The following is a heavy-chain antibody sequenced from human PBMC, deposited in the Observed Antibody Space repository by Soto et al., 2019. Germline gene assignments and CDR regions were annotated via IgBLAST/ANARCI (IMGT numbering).Heavy chain of an antibody. D-gene: IGHD3-22*01. Sequence: SETLSLTCTVSGGSISSGGYYWSWIRQHPGKGLEWIGYIYYSGSTYYNPSLKSRVTISVDTSKNQFSLKLSSVTAADTAVYYCARAFSHPKVNYYDSSGAPHQGYYYYYGMDVWGQGTTVTVSS. V-gene: IGHV4-31*03. CDR2: IYYSGST. CDR1: GGSISSGGYY. CDR3: ARAFSHPKVNYYDSSGAPHQGYYYYYGMDV. J-gene: IGHJ6*02.